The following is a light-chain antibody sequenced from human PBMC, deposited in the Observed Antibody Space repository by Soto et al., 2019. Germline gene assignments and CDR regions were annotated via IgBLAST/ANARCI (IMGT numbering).Light chain of an antibody. CDR3: QQSYTSPVT. Sequence: IQRTQSPFSLSASVGDRVTITCRASQSISRDLNWYQQKPGKAPNLLIYGASTLQSGVPSRFSGGGSGTYFTLTISGLQPEDFGSYYCQQSYTSPVTFGGGTKVDIK. V-gene: IGKV1-39*01. CDR2: GAS. CDR1: QSISRD. J-gene: IGKJ4*01.